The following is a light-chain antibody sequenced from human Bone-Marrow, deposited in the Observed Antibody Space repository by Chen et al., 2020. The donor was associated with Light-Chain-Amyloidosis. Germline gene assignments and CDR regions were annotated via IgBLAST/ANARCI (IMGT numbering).Light chain of an antibody. J-gene: IGLJ1*01. CDR1: SSDVGGDNH. V-gene: IGLV2-14*01. Sequence: QSALTQPASVSVSPGQSITISCTGTSSDVGGDNHVSWYQQHPDKAPKLMIYEVTNRPSWVPDRFSGSKSDNTASLTISGLQTEDEADYFCSSYTITTTLVFGSGTRVTVL. CDR2: EVT. CDR3: SSYTITTTLV.